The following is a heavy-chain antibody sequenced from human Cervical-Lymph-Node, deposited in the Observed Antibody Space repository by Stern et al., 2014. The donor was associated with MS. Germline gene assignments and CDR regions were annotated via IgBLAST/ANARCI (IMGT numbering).Heavy chain of an antibody. CDR3: ATDRDDFRSGYSAPTKGYGLDV. Sequence: VQLVQSGAEVKKPGASVKVSCKVSGYTLTELSMRWVRQAPGKGLEWMGGFDPEDGETIYAQKVQGRVTMPEDTSTDTAYMELSSLRSEDTAVYYCATDRDDFRSGYSAPTKGYGLDVWGQGTTVTVTS. CDR1: GYTLTELS. V-gene: IGHV1-24*01. D-gene: IGHD3-3*01. J-gene: IGHJ6*02. CDR2: FDPEDGET.